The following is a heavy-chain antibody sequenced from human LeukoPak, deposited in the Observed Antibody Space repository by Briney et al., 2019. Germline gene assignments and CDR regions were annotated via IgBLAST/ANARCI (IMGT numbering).Heavy chain of an antibody. D-gene: IGHD3-9*01. J-gene: IGHJ4*02. CDR2: IYYSGST. CDR1: GLSVSSGSYY. CDR3: ASSGFFDWSSFDY. V-gene: IGHV4-61*01. Sequence: SETLSLTCTVSGLSVSSGSYYWRWIRQPPGKGLEWIVYIYYSGSTNYHPSPKSRITISVDTSKNQFSLELGSVTAADTAVYYWASSGFFDWSSFDYWGQGSLVSVCS.